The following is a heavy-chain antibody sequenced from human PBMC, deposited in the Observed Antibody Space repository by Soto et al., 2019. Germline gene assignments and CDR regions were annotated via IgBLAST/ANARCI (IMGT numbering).Heavy chain of an antibody. CDR3: VRGDCSAGTCYGPNAFDV. V-gene: IGHV3-72*01. Sequence: GGSLRLSCAASGFTFSDHYMDWVRQAPGKGLEWVGRSRNKPNSYTTEYAASVKGRLTISRDDSKNSLYLQMNSLKTEDTAVYYCVRGDCSAGTCYGPNAFDVWGQGTMVTVSS. CDR2: SRNKPNSYTT. J-gene: IGHJ3*01. CDR1: GFTFSDHY. D-gene: IGHD2-15*01.